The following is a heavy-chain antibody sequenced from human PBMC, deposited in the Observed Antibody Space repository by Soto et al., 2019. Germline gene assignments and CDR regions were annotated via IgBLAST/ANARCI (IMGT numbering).Heavy chain of an antibody. CDR2: IIPIFGTA. Sequence: QVQLVQSGAEVKKPGSSVKVSCKASGGTFSSYAISWVRQAPGQGLEWMGGIIPIFGTANYAQKFQGRVTITADESTSTAYMELSSLRSEDTAVYYCARDLITIVRGVIMRLYYGMDVWGQGTTVTVSS. CDR1: GGTFSSYA. CDR3: ARDLITIVRGVIMRLYYGMDV. D-gene: IGHD3-10*01. J-gene: IGHJ6*02. V-gene: IGHV1-69*01.